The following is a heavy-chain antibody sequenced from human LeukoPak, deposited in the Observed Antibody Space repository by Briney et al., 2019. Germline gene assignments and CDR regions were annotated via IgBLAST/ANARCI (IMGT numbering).Heavy chain of an antibody. Sequence: SETLSLTCTVSGGSISSSSYQWGWLRQPPGRGLEWIGNIYFGGNTYYSPSLRYRVTVSVDTSRNQFSLQLSSVTAADTATYYCATPYCSGISCLDVFNMWGQGTRVTVSS. V-gene: IGHV4-39*07. J-gene: IGHJ3*02. CDR2: IYFGGNT. CDR1: GGSISSSSYQ. D-gene: IGHD2-2*01. CDR3: ATPYCSGISCLDVFNM.